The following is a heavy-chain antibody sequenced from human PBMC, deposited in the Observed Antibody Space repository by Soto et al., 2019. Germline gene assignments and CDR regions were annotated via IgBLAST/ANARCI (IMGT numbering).Heavy chain of an antibody. D-gene: IGHD2-2*02. CDR2: IRSKAYGGTT. J-gene: IGHJ6*02. CDR1: GFTFGDYA. V-gene: IGHV3-49*04. Sequence: HPGGSLRLSCTASGFTFGDYAMSWVRQAPGKGLEWVGFIRSKAYGGTTEYAASVKGRFTISRDDSKSIAYLQMNSLKTEDTAVYYCTRDEGGSDIVVVPAAIRADYYYYGMDVWGQGTTVTVSS. CDR3: TRDEGGSDIVVVPAAIRADYYYYGMDV.